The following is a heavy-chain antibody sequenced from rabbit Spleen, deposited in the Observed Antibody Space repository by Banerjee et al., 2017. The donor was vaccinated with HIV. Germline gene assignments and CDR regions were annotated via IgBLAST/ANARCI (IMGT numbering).Heavy chain of an antibody. J-gene: IGHJ6*01. Sequence: QSFEESGGDLVKPGASLTLTCTASGFSFSGNYWISWVRQAPGKGLEWIACIDGDNNGGAYYASWAKGRFTISKTSSTTVTLQMTSLTAADTATYFCARDTSSSFSSYGMDLWGPGTLVTVS. CDR3: ARDTSSSFSSYGMDL. CDR1: GFSFSGNYW. D-gene: IGHD1-1*01. V-gene: IGHV1S40*01. CDR2: IDGDNNGGA.